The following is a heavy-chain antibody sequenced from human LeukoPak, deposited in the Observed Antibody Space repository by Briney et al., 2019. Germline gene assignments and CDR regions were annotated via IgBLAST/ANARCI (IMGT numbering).Heavy chain of an antibody. D-gene: IGHD3-3*01. CDR1: GFTFSSYS. V-gene: IGHV3-21*01. Sequence: GGSLRLSCAASGFTFSSYSMNWVRQAPGKGLEWVSSISSSSSYIYYADSVKGRFTISRDNAKNSLYLQMNSLRAEDTAVYYCAREAPHEYYDFWSGYLDYWGQGTLVTVSS. CDR3: AREAPHEYYDFWSGYLDY. J-gene: IGHJ4*02. CDR2: ISSSSSYI.